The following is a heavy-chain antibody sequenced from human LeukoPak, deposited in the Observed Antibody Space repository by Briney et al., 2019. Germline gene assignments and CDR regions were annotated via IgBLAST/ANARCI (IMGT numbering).Heavy chain of an antibody. Sequence: SVKVSCKASGGTFSSYAISWVRQAPGQGLEWMGRIIPIFGTANYAQKFQGRVTITTDESTSTAYMELSSLRSEDTAVYYCARGSYDFWSGTPRYYFDYWRQGTLVTVSS. CDR1: GGTFSSYA. D-gene: IGHD3-3*01. V-gene: IGHV1-69*05. CDR3: ARGSYDFWSGTPRYYFDY. J-gene: IGHJ4*02. CDR2: IIPIFGTA.